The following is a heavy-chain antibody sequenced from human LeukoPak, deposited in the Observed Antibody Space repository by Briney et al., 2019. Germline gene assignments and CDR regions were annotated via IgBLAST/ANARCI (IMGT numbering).Heavy chain of an antibody. CDR3: AREQENGYNLEENDY. CDR1: AYTFTVYY. CDR2: INPNSGGT. D-gene: IGHD5-24*01. J-gene: IGHJ4*02. Sequence: GASVKVSCKASAYTFTVYYMHWVRQAPGQGLEWMGWINPNSGGTKYAQKFQDRVTMTRDTSISTAYMELSRLRSDDTAVYYCAREQENGYNLEENDYWGQGTLVTVSS. V-gene: IGHV1-2*02.